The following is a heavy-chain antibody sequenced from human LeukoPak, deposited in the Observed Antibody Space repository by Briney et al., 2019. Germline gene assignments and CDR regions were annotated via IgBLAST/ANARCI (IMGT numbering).Heavy chain of an antibody. CDR1: GFTFDDYA. V-gene: IGHV3-23*01. Sequence: PGRSLRLSCAASGFTFDDYAMHWVRQAPGKGLEWVSAISGSGGYTYYADSVKGRFTISRDNSKDTLYLQMNSLRAEDTAVYYCARAIAESVAAASDYWGQGTLVTVSS. CDR2: ISGSGGYT. D-gene: IGHD6-13*01. J-gene: IGHJ4*02. CDR3: ARAIAESVAAASDY.